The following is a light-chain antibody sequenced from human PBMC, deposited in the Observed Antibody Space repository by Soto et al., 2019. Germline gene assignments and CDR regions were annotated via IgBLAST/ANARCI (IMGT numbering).Light chain of an antibody. V-gene: IGLV2-11*01. CDR3: CSYAGTYTYV. CDR1: SSDVGGYNS. Sequence: QSVLTQPRSVSGSPGQSVTISSTGTSSDVGGYNSVSWYQQRPGKAPKLMIYVVTKRPSGVPARFSGSKSGNTASLTISGLQAEDEADYYCCSYAGTYTYVFGTGTKLTVL. J-gene: IGLJ1*01. CDR2: VVT.